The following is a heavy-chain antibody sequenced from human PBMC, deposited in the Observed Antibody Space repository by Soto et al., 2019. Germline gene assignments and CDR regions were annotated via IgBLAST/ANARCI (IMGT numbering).Heavy chain of an antibody. J-gene: IGHJ5*02. V-gene: IGHV1-18*04. Sequence: ASVTVSCQASCFTFTSYGISCVRQAPGQGLEWMGWISSYNGNTNYAQKLQGRVTMTTDTSKSTAYMELRSLRSDDTAVYYCARGGDTSWFDTWGQGTLVTVSS. CDR1: CFTFTSYG. CDR2: ISSYNGNT. D-gene: IGHD1-26*01. CDR3: ARGGDTSWFDT.